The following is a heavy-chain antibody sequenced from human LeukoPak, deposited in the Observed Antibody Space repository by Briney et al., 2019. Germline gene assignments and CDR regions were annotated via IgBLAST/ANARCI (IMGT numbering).Heavy chain of an antibody. V-gene: IGHV1-69*13. CDR2: IIPIFGTA. J-gene: IGHJ4*02. CDR3: AKDRGGSYSIDY. CDR1: GGTFSSYA. Sequence: SVKVSCKASGGTFSSYAISWVRQAPGQGLEWMGGIIPIFGTANYAQKFQGRVTITADESTSTAYMELSGLRLEDTAIYYCAKDRGGSYSIDYWGQGTLVTVSS. D-gene: IGHD1-26*01.